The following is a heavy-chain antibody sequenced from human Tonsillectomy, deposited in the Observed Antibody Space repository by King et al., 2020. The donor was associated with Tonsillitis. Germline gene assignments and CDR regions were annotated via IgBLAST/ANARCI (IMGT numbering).Heavy chain of an antibody. V-gene: IGHV4-59*01. CDR1: GGSIRSYY. CDR3: ARVWSYDYVWGSFGYFDY. D-gene: IGHD3-16*01. Sequence: VQLQESDPGLVKASETLSLTCTVSGGSIRSYYWSWIRQPPGKGLEWIGYIYNSGRTNYNPSLKSRVTISVDTSKKQFSLKLSSVTAADTAVYYCARVWSYDYVWGSFGYFDYWGQGTLVTVSS. CDR2: IYNSGRT. J-gene: IGHJ4*02.